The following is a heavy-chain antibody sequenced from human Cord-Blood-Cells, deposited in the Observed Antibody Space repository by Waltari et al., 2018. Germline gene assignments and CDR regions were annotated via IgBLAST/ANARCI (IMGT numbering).Heavy chain of an antibody. V-gene: IGHV4-34*01. CDR3: AREVTMVRGVLDV. D-gene: IGHD3-10*01. J-gene: IGHJ6*02. CDR2: INHSGST. CDR1: GGSFSGYY. Sequence: QVQLQQWGAGLLKPSETLSLTCAVYGGSFSGYYWSWIRQPPGKGLEWIGEINHSGSTNYNPSLKSRVTISVDTSKNQFSLKLSSVTAADTAVYYCAREVTMVRGVLDVWGQWTTVTVSS.